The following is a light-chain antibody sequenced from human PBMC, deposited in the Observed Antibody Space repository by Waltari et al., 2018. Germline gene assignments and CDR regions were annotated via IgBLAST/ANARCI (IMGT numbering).Light chain of an antibody. Sequence: VVLTQSPVTLSLSPGETATLPCRARQTIGTYLAWYQHKLGQSPRLLIYDASTRATGIPARFSGSGSGTDFTLTISGLEAEDSAFYYCQQRYNWPPLTFGGGTKVQTK. CDR1: QTIGTY. CDR2: DAS. V-gene: IGKV3-11*01. J-gene: IGKJ4*01. CDR3: QQRYNWPPLT.